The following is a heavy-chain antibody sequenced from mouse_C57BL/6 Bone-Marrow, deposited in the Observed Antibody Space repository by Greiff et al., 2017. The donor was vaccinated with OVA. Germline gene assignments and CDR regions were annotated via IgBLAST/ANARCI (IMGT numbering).Heavy chain of an antibody. D-gene: IGHD3-2*02. Sequence: QVQLQQPGAELVKPGASVKVSCKASGYTFTSYWLHWVKQRPGQGLEWIGRIHPSDSDTNYNQKFKGKATLTVDKSSSTAYMQLSSLTSEDSAVYYCARYLPTQLRLPSYYASGYWGQGTSVTVSS. J-gene: IGHJ4*01. CDR1: GYTFTSYW. CDR2: IHPSDSDT. CDR3: ARYLPTQLRLPSYYASGY. V-gene: IGHV1-74*01.